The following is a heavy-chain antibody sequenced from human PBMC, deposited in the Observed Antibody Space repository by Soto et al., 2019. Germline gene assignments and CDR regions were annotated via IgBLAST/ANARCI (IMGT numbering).Heavy chain of an antibody. V-gene: IGHV4-59*01. Sequence: QVRLQESGPGLVKSSETLSLTCTVSGGSLSSFYWGWIRRPPGKGLECIGYIYHSGTTRYNSSLTSRVTMSVDSSKNEFSLKLTSVTAADTATYYCARVHKEELVTVPAAHYDHWGHGTLVTVAS. CDR2: IYHSGTT. CDR1: GGSLSSFY. J-gene: IGHJ4*01. D-gene: IGHD2-2*01. CDR3: ARVHKEELVTVPAAHYDH.